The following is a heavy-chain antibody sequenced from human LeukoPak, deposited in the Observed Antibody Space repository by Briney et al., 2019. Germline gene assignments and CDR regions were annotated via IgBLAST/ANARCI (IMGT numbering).Heavy chain of an antibody. CDR3: ASLGHPLYCSSTSCSYFDY. J-gene: IGHJ4*02. CDR2: IYYSGST. Sequence: SETLSLTCTVSGGSISSSSYYWGWIRQPPGKGLEGIGSIYYSGSTYYNPSLKSRVTISVDTSKNQFSLKLSSVTAADTAVYYCASLGHPLYCSSTSCSYFDYWGQGTLVTVSS. CDR1: GGSISSSSYY. D-gene: IGHD2-2*01. V-gene: IGHV4-39*01.